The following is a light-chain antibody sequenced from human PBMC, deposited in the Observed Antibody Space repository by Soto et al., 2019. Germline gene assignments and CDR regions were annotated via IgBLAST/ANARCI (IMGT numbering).Light chain of an antibody. Sequence: EIALTQSPGTLALSPGERSTLSCRAIQSVSSSYLAWYQQKPGQALRLLIYGASSRATGIPDRFSGSGSGTDFTLTISRLESEDFAVYYCQQYGSSPLTFGGGTKVDIK. J-gene: IGKJ4*01. CDR2: GAS. V-gene: IGKV3-20*01. CDR1: QSVSSSY. CDR3: QQYGSSPLT.